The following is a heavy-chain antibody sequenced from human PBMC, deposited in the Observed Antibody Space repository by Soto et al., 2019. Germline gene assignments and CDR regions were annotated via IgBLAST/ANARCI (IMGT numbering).Heavy chain of an antibody. CDR2: INHSGST. V-gene: IGHV4-34*01. D-gene: IGHD6-19*01. J-gene: IGHJ4*02. CDR3: ARERAGAGRALFDY. Sequence: PSETMSLTCAVYDGSFSGYYCSWIRQPPGKGLEWIGEINHSGSTNYNPSLKSRVTISVDTSKNQFSLKLSSVTAADTAVYYCARERAGAGRALFDYLGQGTLVTVSS. CDR1: DGSFSGYY.